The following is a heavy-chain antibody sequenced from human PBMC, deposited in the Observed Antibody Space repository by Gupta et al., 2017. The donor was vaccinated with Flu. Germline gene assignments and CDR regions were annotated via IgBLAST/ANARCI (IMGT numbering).Heavy chain of an antibody. J-gene: IGHJ3*02. CDR1: GGTFRSIA. CDR2: IIPIFGTA. Sequence: QVQLSQSGAEWKKLGASVTVSCKASGGTFRSIAISWVRQAPGQGLEWMGGIIPIFGTANYAQKSQGRVTITTDESTSTDYMELSSLRSEDTAVYYRARDGRIAGCHDAFDIWGQGTMVTVSS. D-gene: IGHD6-13*01. CDR3: ARDGRIAGCHDAFDI. V-gene: IGHV1-69*01.